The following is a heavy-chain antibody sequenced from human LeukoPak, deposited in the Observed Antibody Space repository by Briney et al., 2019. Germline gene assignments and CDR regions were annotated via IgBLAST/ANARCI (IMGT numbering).Heavy chain of an antibody. CDR3: ARGYRFGELLYQYYFDY. Sequence: SETLSLTCTVSGGSISTYYWSWIRQPPGKGLEWIGYISYSGSTNYNPSLKSRVTVSVDTSKNQFSLKLSSVTAADTAMYYCARGYRFGELLYQYYFDYWGQGTLVTVSS. CDR1: GGSISTYY. D-gene: IGHD3-10*01. J-gene: IGHJ4*02. V-gene: IGHV4-59*01. CDR2: ISYSGST.